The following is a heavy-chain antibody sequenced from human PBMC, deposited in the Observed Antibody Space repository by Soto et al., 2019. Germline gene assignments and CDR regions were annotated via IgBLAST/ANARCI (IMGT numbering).Heavy chain of an antibody. CDR3: ARHVYCSGGSCFRKKGFDY. CDR1: GGSISSSSYY. Sequence: PSETLSLTCTVSGGSISSSSYYWGWIRQPPGKGLEWIGSIYYSGSTYYNPSLKSRVTISVDTSKNQFSLKLSSVTAADTAVYYCARHVYCSGGSCFRKKGFDYWGQGTLVTVSS. CDR2: IYYSGST. V-gene: IGHV4-39*01. J-gene: IGHJ4*02. D-gene: IGHD2-15*01.